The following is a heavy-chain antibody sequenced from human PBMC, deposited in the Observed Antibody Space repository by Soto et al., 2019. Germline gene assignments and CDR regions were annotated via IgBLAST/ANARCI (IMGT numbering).Heavy chain of an antibody. Sequence: QVQLVQSGAEVKKPGASVKVSCKASGYTFTSYGISWVRQAPGQGLEWMGWISAYNGNTNYAQKLQGRVTMTTDTSTSTAYMELRSMRSDDTAVYYCARGVSGWEPPHYYYMDVWGKGTTVTVSS. CDR2: ISAYNGNT. CDR1: GYTFTSYG. J-gene: IGHJ6*03. D-gene: IGHD6-19*01. V-gene: IGHV1-18*01. CDR3: ARGVSGWEPPHYYYMDV.